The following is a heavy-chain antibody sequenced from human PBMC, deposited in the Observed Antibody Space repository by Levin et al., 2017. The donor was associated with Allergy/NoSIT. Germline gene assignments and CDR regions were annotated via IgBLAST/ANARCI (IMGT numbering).Heavy chain of an antibody. Sequence: GGSLRLSCAASGLTFRDSNMHWVRRASGKGLEWVGRIRSKANNYATAYSASVKGRFTVSRDDSTNTAYLQMNSLQTEDTAVYYCTRIDGDAGYALDIGGQGTMVTVSS. CDR2: IRSKANNYAT. D-gene: IGHD3-9*01. CDR1: GLTFRDSN. CDR3: TRIDGDAGYALDI. V-gene: IGHV3-73*01. J-gene: IGHJ3*02.